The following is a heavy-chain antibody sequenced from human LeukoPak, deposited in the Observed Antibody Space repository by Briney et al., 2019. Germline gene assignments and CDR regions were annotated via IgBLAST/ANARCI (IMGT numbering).Heavy chain of an antibody. CDR1: GGSFSGCY. CDR2: VNHSGST. J-gene: IGHJ4*02. V-gene: IGHV4-34*01. Sequence: SETLSLTCAVYGGSFSGCYWSWIRQPPGKGLEWIGEVNHSGSTNYNPSLKSRVTISVDTSKNQFSLKLSSVTAADTAVYYCARLARAMVRGVISYYFDYWGQGTLVTVSS. CDR3: ARLARAMVRGVISYYFDY. D-gene: IGHD3-10*01.